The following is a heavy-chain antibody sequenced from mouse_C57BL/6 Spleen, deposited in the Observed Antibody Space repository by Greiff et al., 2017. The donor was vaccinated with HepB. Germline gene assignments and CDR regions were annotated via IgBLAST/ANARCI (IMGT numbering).Heavy chain of an antibody. Sequence: EVQLQQSGPELVKPGASVKIPCKASGYTFTDYNMDWVKQSHGKSLEWIGDINPNNGGTIYNQKFKGKATLTVDKSSSTAYMELRSLTSEDTAVYYCARGGDYYYGSSPYYYAMDYWGQGTSVTVSS. V-gene: IGHV1-18*01. CDR2: INPNNGGT. D-gene: IGHD1-1*01. CDR1: GYTFTDYN. J-gene: IGHJ4*01. CDR3: ARGGDYYYGSSPYYYAMDY.